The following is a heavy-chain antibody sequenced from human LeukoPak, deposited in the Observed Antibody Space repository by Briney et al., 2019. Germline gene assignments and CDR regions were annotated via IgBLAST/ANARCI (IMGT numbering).Heavy chain of an antibody. CDR1: DYSISSGHY. Sequence: SETLSLTCTVSDYSISSGHYWGWVRQPPGKGLEWIGNIYHTETTFYNPSLKSRITISVDTSKNQFSLRLSSVTAADTAVYYCARIGDRGVYFDYWGQGTLVTVSS. CDR2: IYHTETT. V-gene: IGHV4-38-2*02. CDR3: ARIGDRGVYFDY. J-gene: IGHJ4*02. D-gene: IGHD3-16*01.